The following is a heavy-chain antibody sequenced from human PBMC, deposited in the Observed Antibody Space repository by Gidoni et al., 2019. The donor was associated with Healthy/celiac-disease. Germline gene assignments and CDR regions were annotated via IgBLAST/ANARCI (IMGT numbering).Heavy chain of an antibody. D-gene: IGHD6-19*01. J-gene: IGHJ4*02. Sequence: QVQLVESGGGVVQRGRSLRLTFAASGFTFSSYGMHWVRQAPGKGMEWVAVIWYDGSNKYYADSVKGRFTISRDNSKNTLYLQMNSLRAEDTAVYYCARAFIIAVAGYFDYWGQGTLVTVSS. CDR3: ARAFIIAVAGYFDY. V-gene: IGHV3-33*01. CDR2: IWYDGSNK. CDR1: GFTFSSYG.